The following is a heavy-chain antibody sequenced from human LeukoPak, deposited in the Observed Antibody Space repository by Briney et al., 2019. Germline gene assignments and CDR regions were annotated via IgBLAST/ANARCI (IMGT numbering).Heavy chain of an antibody. CDR2: IWYDGSNK. V-gene: IGHV3-33*06. D-gene: IGHD6-19*01. J-gene: IGHJ4*02. Sequence: PERSLRLSCAASGFTFSSYGMHWVRQAPGKGLEWVAVIWYDGSNKYYVDSVKGRFTISRDNSKNTLYLQMNSLRAEDTAVYYCAKGPIAVAGPFDYWGQGTLVTVSS. CDR1: GFTFSSYG. CDR3: AKGPIAVAGPFDY.